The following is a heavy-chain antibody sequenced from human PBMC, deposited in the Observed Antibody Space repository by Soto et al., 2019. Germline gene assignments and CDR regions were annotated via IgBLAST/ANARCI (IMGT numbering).Heavy chain of an antibody. Sequence: EVQLVESGGGLVQPGGSLRLSCAASGFTFSSYWMSWVRQAPGKGLEWVANIKQDGSEKYYVDSVKGRFTISRDNAKNSLYLQMNSLRAEDTAVYYCAKSAEVWLVAGNWFDPWGQGTLVTVSS. CDR2: IKQDGSEK. J-gene: IGHJ5*02. CDR1: GFTFSSYW. CDR3: AKSAEVWLVAGNWFDP. D-gene: IGHD6-19*01. V-gene: IGHV3-7*01.